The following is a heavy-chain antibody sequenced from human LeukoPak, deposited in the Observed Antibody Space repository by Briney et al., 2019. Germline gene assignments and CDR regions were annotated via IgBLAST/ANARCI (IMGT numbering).Heavy chain of an antibody. CDR2: ISSSSSYI. Sequence: GRSLRLSCAASGFTFSSYSMNWVRQAPGKGLEWVSSISSSSSYIYYADSVKGRFTISRDNAKNSLYLQMNSLRAEDTAVYYCAREVLRGSLYYFDYWGQGTLVTVSS. CDR3: AREVLRGSLYYFDY. J-gene: IGHJ4*02. CDR1: GFTFSSYS. D-gene: IGHD2-8*01. V-gene: IGHV3-21*01.